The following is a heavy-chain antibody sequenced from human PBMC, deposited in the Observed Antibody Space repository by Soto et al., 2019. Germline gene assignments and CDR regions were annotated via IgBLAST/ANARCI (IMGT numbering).Heavy chain of an antibody. V-gene: IGHV4-59*08. D-gene: IGHD2-15*01. CDR3: ARRERYCSGGRCYPGAFDI. Sequence: SETLSLTCTVSGGSISSYYWSWIRQPPGKGLEWIGYIYYSGSTNYNPSLKSRVTISVDTSKNQLSLTLSSVTAADTAVYYCARRERYCSGGRCYPGAFDIWGRGTMVTVSS. CDR2: IYYSGST. J-gene: IGHJ3*02. CDR1: GGSISSYY.